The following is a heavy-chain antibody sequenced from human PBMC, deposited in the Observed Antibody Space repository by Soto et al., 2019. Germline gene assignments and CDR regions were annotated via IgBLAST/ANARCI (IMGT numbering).Heavy chain of an antibody. V-gene: IGHV3-23*01. CDR2: ISGSGGST. CDR1: GFTFSSYA. Sequence: GGSLRLSCAASGFTFSSYAMSWVRQAPGKGLEWVSAISGSGGSTYYADSVKGRFTISRDNSKNTLYLQMNSLRAEDTAVYYCVKDAEAYSSSWELYNWFDPWGQGTLVTVSS. CDR3: VKDAEAYSSSWELYNWFDP. J-gene: IGHJ5*02. D-gene: IGHD6-13*01.